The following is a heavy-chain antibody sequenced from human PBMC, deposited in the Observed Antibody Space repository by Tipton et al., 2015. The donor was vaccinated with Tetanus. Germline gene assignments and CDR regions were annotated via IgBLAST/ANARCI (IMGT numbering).Heavy chain of an antibody. V-gene: IGHV4-59*12. CDR1: GGSISSYY. CDR2: IYYSGSA. Sequence: TLSLTCSVSGGSISSYYWSWIRQPPGKGLEWIGYIYYSGSAYYNPSLKSRVTISIDTSKNQFSLKLSSVTAADTAVYYCGRVPVDDGARGGNIDYWGQGTQVTVPS. J-gene: IGHJ4*02. CDR3: GRVPVDDGARGGNIDY. D-gene: IGHD4-17*01.